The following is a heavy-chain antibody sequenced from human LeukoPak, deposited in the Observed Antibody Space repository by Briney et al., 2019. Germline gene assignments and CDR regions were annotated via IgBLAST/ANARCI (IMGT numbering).Heavy chain of an antibody. Sequence: SETLSLTCTVSGGSISSYYWSWIRKPPGKGLEWIGYIYYSGSTNYNPSLKSRVTISVDTSKNQFSLKLSSVTAADTAVYYCARHRTVTTDYFDYWGQGTLVTVSS. CDR3: ARHRTVTTDYFDY. CDR1: GGSISSYY. J-gene: IGHJ4*02. V-gene: IGHV4-59*08. CDR2: IYYSGST. D-gene: IGHD4-17*01.